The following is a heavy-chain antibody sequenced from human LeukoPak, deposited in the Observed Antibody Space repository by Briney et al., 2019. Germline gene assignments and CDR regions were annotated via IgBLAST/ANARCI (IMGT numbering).Heavy chain of an antibody. CDR2: INWNSGYI. Sequence: TGGSLRLSCVASGFTFDDFAMHWVRQAPGKGLEWVSGINWNSGYIGYADSVKGRFTISRDNAKSSLYLQMNSLRTEDTALYYCAKDRGVGIYYFDSWGQGTLVTVSS. V-gene: IGHV3-9*01. CDR3: AKDRGVGIYYFDS. CDR1: GFTFDDFA. D-gene: IGHD1-26*01. J-gene: IGHJ4*02.